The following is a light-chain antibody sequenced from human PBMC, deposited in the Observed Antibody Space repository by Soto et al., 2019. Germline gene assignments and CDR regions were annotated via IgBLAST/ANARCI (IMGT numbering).Light chain of an antibody. CDR1: QSISSW. CDR2: KAS. Sequence: DIQMPQSPYTLSASVGDRVTITCRASQSISSWLAWYQQKPGKAPKLLIYKASSLESGVPSRFSGSGSGTEFTLTISSLQPDDFATYYCQQYNSYSRTFGQGTKVDI. J-gene: IGKJ1*01. V-gene: IGKV1-5*03. CDR3: QQYNSYSRT.